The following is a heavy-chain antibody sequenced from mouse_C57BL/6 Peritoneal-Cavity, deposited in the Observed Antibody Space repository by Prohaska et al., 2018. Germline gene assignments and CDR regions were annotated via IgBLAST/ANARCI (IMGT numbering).Heavy chain of an antibody. CDR2: INPSSGDT. CDR3: ARSDITTVVADY. J-gene: IGHJ2*01. CDR1: GYTFTSYT. Sequence: MSCKASGYTFTSYTMHLLKQRPGQGLEWIGYINPSSGDTKYNQKFKDKATLTADKSSSTAYMQLSSLTSEDSAVYYCARSDITTVVADYWGQGTTLTVSS. D-gene: IGHD1-1*01. V-gene: IGHV1-4*01.